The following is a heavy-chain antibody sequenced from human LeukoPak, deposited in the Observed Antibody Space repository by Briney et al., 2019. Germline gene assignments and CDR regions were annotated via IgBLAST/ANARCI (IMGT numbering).Heavy chain of an antibody. D-gene: IGHD3-16*01. CDR3: ARGGRYSPFDY. CDR2: ISGYNGKT. Sequence: ASVKVSCKASGYTFNTYGITWVRQAPGQGLEWMGWISGYNGKTKYAQKLQDRVTMTTDTSTSTAYMELRSLRSDDTAVYYCARGGRYSPFDYWGQGTLVTVSS. J-gene: IGHJ4*02. V-gene: IGHV1-18*01. CDR1: GYTFNTYG.